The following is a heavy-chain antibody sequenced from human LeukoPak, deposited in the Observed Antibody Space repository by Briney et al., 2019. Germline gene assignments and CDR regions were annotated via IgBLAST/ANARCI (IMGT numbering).Heavy chain of an antibody. Sequence: GASVKVSCKASGYTFTSYGISWVRQTPGQGLEWMGWISAYNGNTNYAQKLQGRVTMTTDTSTSTAYMELRSLRSDDTAVYYCARDLLSTVSTRYSGYDPPSWFDPWGQGTLVTVSS. CDR1: GYTFTSYG. J-gene: IGHJ5*02. D-gene: IGHD5-12*01. CDR2: ISAYNGNT. V-gene: IGHV1-18*01. CDR3: ARDLLSTVSTRYSGYDPPSWFDP.